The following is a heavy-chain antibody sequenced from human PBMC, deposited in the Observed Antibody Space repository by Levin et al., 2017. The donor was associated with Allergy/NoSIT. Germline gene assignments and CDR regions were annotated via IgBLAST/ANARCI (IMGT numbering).Heavy chain of an antibody. J-gene: IGHJ4*02. CDR2: ISGSGGST. D-gene: IGHD6-19*01. V-gene: IGHV3-23*01. CDR3: AKTLDKQWLVLWYFDY. Sequence: PGGSLRLSCAASGFTFSSYAMSWVRQAPGKGLEWVSAISGSGGSTYYADSVKGRFTISRDNSKNTLYLQMNSLRAEDTAVYYCAKTLDKQWLVLWYFDYWGQGTLVTVSS. CDR1: GFTFSSYA.